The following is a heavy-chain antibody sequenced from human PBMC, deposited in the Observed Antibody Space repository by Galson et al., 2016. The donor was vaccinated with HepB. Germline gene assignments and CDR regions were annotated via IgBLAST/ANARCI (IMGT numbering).Heavy chain of an antibody. CDR1: GFNFGEFA. Sequence: SLRLSCATSGFNFGEFAMNWFRQVPGMGLEWVGFIRSNAHGGTTQYAASLQGRVIVSRDDSESIAYLEMNNLKTEDTGVYFCSRDSHCTYTNCLSRHFDYWGQGTQVTVSA. D-gene: IGHD2-8*01. CDR2: IRSNAHGGTT. V-gene: IGHV3-49*03. J-gene: IGHJ4*02. CDR3: SRDSHCTYTNCLSRHFDY.